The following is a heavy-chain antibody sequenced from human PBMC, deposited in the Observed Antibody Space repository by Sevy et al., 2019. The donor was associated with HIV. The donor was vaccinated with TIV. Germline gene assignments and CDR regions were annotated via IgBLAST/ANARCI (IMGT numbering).Heavy chain of an antibody. CDR2: ISNSGSDT. V-gene: IGHV3-23*01. CDR1: GFTFSSYA. Sequence: GGSLRLSCAASGFTFSSYAMHWVRQAPGKGLEWVSAISNSGSDTKYAGSVKGRFTISRDNSKNTLYVQMNSLSAEDTAVYHCAKDRIMVIGDAFDLWGQGTMVTVSS. J-gene: IGHJ3*01. D-gene: IGHD2-21*01. CDR3: AKDRIMVIGDAFDL.